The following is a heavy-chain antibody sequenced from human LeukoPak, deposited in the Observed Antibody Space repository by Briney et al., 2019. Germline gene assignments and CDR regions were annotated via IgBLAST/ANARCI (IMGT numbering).Heavy chain of an antibody. CDR3: ARGGIYCGGDCYFG. CDR1: GYTFTSYG. V-gene: IGHV1-69*06. Sequence: SVKVSCKASGYTFTSYGISWVRQAPGQGLEWMGGIIPIFGTANYAQKFQGRVTITADKSTSTAYMELSSLRSEDTAVYYCARGGIYCGGDCYFGWGQGTLVTVSS. CDR2: IIPIFGTA. J-gene: IGHJ4*02. D-gene: IGHD2-21*02.